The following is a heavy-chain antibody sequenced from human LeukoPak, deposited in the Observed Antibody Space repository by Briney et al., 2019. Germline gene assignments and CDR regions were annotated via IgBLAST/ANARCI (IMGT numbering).Heavy chain of an antibody. J-gene: IGHJ4*02. V-gene: IGHV4-59*08. CDR1: GGSISSYY. Sequence: SETLSLTCTVSGGSISSYYWSWIRQAPGKGLEWIGYIYYSGSTNYNPSLKSRVTISVDTSKNQFSLKLSSVTAADTAVYYCARQEKYYYDSSGYYTYYFDYWGQGTLVTVSS. CDR2: IYYSGST. CDR3: ARQEKYYYDSSGYYTYYFDY. D-gene: IGHD3-22*01.